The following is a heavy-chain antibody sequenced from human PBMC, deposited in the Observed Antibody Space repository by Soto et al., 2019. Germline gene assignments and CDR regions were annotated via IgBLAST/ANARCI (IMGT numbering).Heavy chain of an antibody. Sequence: EVQLLESGGGLVQPGGSLRLSCAASGFTFSSYAMSWVRQAPGKGLEWVSAISGSGGSTYYADSVKGRFTISRDNSKNTLYLLMNSLRGEDTAVYSCAKPHHRVGVVVTAIPRRYFDLWGRGTLVTVSS. D-gene: IGHD2-21*02. V-gene: IGHV3-23*01. J-gene: IGHJ2*01. CDR1: GFTFSSYA. CDR3: AKPHHRVGVVVTAIPRRYFDL. CDR2: ISGSGGST.